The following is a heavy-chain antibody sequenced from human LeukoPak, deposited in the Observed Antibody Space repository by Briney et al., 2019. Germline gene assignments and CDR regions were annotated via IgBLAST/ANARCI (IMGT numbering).Heavy chain of an antibody. V-gene: IGHV3-23*01. Sequence: GRSLRLSCAASVVTFSSDAISFGREAPGKGREGVSAISGSGGSTYYADSVKGRFTISRDNSKNTLYLQMNSLRAEDTAVYYCASSAQPLGSYWGQGTLVTVSS. D-gene: IGHD3-16*01. CDR3: ASSAQPLGSY. J-gene: IGHJ4*02. CDR1: VVTFSSDA. CDR2: ISGSGGST.